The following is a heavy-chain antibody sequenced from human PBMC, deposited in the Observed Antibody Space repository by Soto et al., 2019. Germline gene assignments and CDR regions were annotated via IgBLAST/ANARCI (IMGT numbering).Heavy chain of an antibody. D-gene: IGHD2-15*01. Sequence: GGSLRLSCAASGFTFSSYAMSWVRQAPGKGLEWVSAISGSGGSTYYADSVKGRFTISRDNSKNTLYLQMNSLRAEDTAVYYCAKRQSMVVVAASWFDPWGQGTLVTSPQ. CDR2: ISGSGGST. CDR3: AKRQSMVVVAASWFDP. V-gene: IGHV3-23*01. CDR1: GFTFSSYA. J-gene: IGHJ5*02.